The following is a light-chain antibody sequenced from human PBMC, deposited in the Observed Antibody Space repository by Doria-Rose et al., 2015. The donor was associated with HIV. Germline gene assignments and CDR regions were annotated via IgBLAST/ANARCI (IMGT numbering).Light chain of an antibody. V-gene: IGKV4-1*01. CDR1: QSLLYTSKNY. CDR2: WAS. CDR3: QQYYDTPS. J-gene: IGKJ3*01. Sequence: DIRLTQSPESLGMSLGERATLNCKSNQSLLYTSKNYLAWYQQKPVQPPKLLIYWASTRQSGVPARFSGSGSETDFTLTISSLEAEDVAVYYCQQYYDTPSFGPGTTVDIK.